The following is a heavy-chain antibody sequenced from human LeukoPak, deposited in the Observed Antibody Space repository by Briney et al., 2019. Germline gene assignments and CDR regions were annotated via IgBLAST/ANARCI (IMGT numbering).Heavy chain of an antibody. CDR1: GFTFSSYG. CDR3: AKQFMITFGGVIGNFDY. CDR2: IRYDGSNK. J-gene: IGHJ4*02. Sequence: GGSLRLSCAASGFTFSSYGMHWVRQAPGKGLEWVAFIRYDGSNKYYADSVKGRFTISRDKSKNTLYLQMNSLRAEDTAVYYCAKQFMITFGGVIGNFDYWGQGTLVTVSS. V-gene: IGHV3-30*02. D-gene: IGHD3-16*02.